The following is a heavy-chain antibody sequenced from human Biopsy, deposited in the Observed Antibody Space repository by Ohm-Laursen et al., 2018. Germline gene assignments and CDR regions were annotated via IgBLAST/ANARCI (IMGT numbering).Heavy chain of an antibody. J-gene: IGHJ6*02. CDR1: GFTFSNYA. Sequence: GSLRLSCAASGFTFSNYAMSWVRQAPGKGLEWVSAISGSAGSTNYADSVKGRFTISRDNSKNTLYLQLNSLRAEDTALYYCAKINPSSIYYYYGMDVWGQGTTVTVSS. CDR3: AKINPSSIYYYYGMDV. V-gene: IGHV3-23*01. CDR2: ISGSAGST.